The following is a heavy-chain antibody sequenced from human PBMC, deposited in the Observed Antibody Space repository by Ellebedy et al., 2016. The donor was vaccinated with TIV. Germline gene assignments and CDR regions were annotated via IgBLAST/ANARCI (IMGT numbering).Heavy chain of an antibody. CDR3: ATDGSYGDYRSPTHAFVM. Sequence: GESLKISCAASGFTFSPYSMNWVRQAPGKGLEWVSYISGSSLTKLYADSVRGRFTISRDNAKNSLYLQVSSLRVEDTAVFYCATDGSYGDYRSPTHAFVMWGQGTVVTVSS. D-gene: IGHD4-17*01. CDR1: GFTFSPYS. V-gene: IGHV3-48*01. J-gene: IGHJ3*02. CDR2: ISGSSLTK.